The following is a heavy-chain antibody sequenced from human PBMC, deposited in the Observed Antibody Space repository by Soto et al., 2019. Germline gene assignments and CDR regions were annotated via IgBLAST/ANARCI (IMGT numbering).Heavy chain of an antibody. CDR3: ARRAHVPAFYFDS. V-gene: IGHV4-59*08. CDR1: GGSISSYY. CDR2: IYYSGST. Sequence: PSETLSLTCTVSGGSISSYYWSWIRQPPGKGLEWIGCIYYSGSTNYNPSLKSRVTISVDTSKNQFSLELTSVTAADTAVYYCARRAHVPAFYFDSWGQGTLVTVSS. J-gene: IGHJ4*02.